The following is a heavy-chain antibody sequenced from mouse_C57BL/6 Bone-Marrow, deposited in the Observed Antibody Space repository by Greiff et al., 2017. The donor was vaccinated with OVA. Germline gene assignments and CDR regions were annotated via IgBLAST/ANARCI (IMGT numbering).Heavy chain of an antibody. CDR2: IYPVSGET. D-gene: IGHD2-4*01. CDR1: GYTFTDPI. Sequence: LMESGAELASPGASVTLSCKASGYTFTDPIMNWVKKRPGPGLEWIGRIYPVSGETNYNQKFMGKATFSVDRSSSTVYMVLNSLTSEDPAVYYYDYDGGLYYAMDYWGQGTSVTVSS. V-gene: IGHV1-11*01. CDR3: DYDGGLYYAMDY. J-gene: IGHJ4*01.